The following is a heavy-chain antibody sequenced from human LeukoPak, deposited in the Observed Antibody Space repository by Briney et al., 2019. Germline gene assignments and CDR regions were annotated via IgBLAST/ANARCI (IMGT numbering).Heavy chain of an antibody. J-gene: IGHJ4*02. Sequence: PGGSLRLSCAASGFTFSSYAMSWVRQAPGKGLEWVSAISGSGGSTYYADSVKGRFTISRDNSKNTLYLQMNSLRAEDTAVYYCAKDPVRGVIIGLYYWGQGTLVTVSS. CDR2: ISGSGGST. V-gene: IGHV3-23*01. D-gene: IGHD3-10*01. CDR3: AKDPVRGVIIGLYY. CDR1: GFTFSSYA.